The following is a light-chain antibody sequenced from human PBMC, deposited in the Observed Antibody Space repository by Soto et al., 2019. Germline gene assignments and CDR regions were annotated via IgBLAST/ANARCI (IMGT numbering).Light chain of an antibody. Sequence: QSALTQPASVSGSPGQSITISCTGTSSDVGGYNSVSWYQHHPGKAPKLIIYEASKRPSGVPNRFSGSKSGNTASLTISGLHAEDEADYYCCSYGRSVVFGGGTKLTVL. CDR3: CSYGRSVV. V-gene: IGLV2-23*01. J-gene: IGLJ2*01. CDR1: SSDVGGYNS. CDR2: EAS.